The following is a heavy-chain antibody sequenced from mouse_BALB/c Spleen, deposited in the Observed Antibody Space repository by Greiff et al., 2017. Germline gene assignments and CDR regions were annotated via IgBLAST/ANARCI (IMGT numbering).Heavy chain of an antibody. CDR1: GFTFSSYW. CDR3: TTSYDYDGGRAMDY. V-gene: IGHV6-6*02. Sequence: EVQGVESGGGLVQPGGSMKLSCVASGFTFSSYWMSWVRQSPEKGLEWVAEIRLKSDNYATHYAESVKGKFTISRDDSKSRLYLQMNSLRAEDTGIYYCTTSYDYDGGRAMDYWGQGTSVTVSS. J-gene: IGHJ4*01. D-gene: IGHD2-4*01. CDR2: IRLKSDNYAT.